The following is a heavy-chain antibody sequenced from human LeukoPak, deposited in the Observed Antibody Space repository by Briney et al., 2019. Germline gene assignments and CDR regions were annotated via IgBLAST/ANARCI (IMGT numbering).Heavy chain of an antibody. CDR1: GVSISSYY. V-gene: IGHV4-4*07. D-gene: IGHD3-22*01. Sequence: SETLSLTCTVSGVSISSYYWSWIRQPAGKGLEWIGRIHTSGSTNYNPSLKSRVTMSVDTSRNQFSLKLSSVTAADTAVYYCAREGDYYDSRGYYTHDYWGQGTLVTVSS. CDR2: IHTSGST. CDR3: AREGDYYDSRGYYTHDY. J-gene: IGHJ4*02.